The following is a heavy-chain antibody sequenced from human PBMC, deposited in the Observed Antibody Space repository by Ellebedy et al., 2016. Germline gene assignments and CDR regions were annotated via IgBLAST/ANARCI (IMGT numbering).Heavy chain of an antibody. D-gene: IGHD5-18*01. CDR1: GYTFTSYG. V-gene: IGHV1-18*01. J-gene: IGHJ4*02. Sequence: ASVKVSXXASGYTFTSYGISWVRQAPGQGLEWMGWISAYNGNTNYAQKLQGRVTMTTDTSTSTAYMELRSLRSDDTAVYYCARGGLQLWLKMVFDYWGQGTLVTVSS. CDR3: ARGGLQLWLKMVFDY. CDR2: ISAYNGNT.